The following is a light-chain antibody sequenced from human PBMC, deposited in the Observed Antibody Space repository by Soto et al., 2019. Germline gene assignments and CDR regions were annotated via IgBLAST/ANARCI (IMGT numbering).Light chain of an antibody. CDR3: SSYTSNSTYV. V-gene: IGLV2-14*01. CDR2: AVS. CDR1: SSEDVYDNY. J-gene: IGLJ1*01. Sequence: QSAPTQPASVSGSPGQSITISRTGTSSEDVYDNYVPWYQQHPGRAPKSLTYAVSYRRSGVSNRFSGFKSGNSASLTISGLQAEDEGDYYGSSYTSNSTYVFGTATKVTVL.